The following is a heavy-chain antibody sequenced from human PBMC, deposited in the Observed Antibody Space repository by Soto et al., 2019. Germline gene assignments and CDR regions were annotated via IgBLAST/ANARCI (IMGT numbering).Heavy chain of an antibody. V-gene: IGHV4-59*01. D-gene: IGHD1-20*01. CDR2: IYYSGHT. CDR3: ARGGSNRNPPLDY. CDR1: GSSFSGYY. Sequence: SETLSLTCTVSGSSFSGYYWSWIRQPPGKGLELIGYIYYSGHTTYNPSLKSRVTISLDRSKNQVSLQLSSVTAADTAVYYCARGGSNRNPPLDYWGQGTLVTVSS. J-gene: IGHJ4*02.